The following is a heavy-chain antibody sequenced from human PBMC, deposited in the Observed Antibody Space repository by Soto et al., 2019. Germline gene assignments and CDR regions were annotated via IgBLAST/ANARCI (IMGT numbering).Heavy chain of an antibody. Sequence: PSETLSLTCTVSGGSIGSGGHYWSWIRQHPGKGLEWIGYIYYSGSTYYNPSLKSRVTISVDTSKNQFSLKLSSVTAADTAVYYCARGVVPAACVDYWGQGTLVTVSS. D-gene: IGHD2-2*01. CDR1: GGSIGSGGHY. CDR2: IYYSGST. V-gene: IGHV4-31*03. J-gene: IGHJ4*02. CDR3: ARGVVPAACVDY.